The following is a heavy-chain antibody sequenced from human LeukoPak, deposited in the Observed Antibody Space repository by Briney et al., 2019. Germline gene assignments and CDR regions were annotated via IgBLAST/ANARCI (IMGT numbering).Heavy chain of an antibody. J-gene: IGHJ5*02. V-gene: IGHV4-59*12. D-gene: IGHD2-2*01. CDR2: ISDGESP. CDR1: GGSISYYY. Sequence: SETLSPTCSVSGGSISYYYWSWIRQFPGKGLEWIGYISDGESPDYNPSLQSRVTIYVDSSKNQFSLKLSSVTAADTAVYYCARVRYCSSTSCPWGQGTLATVSS. CDR3: ARVRYCSSTSCP.